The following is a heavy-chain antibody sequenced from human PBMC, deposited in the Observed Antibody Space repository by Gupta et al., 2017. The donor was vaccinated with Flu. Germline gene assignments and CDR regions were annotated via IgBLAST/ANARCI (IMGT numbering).Heavy chain of an antibody. D-gene: IGHD4-17*01. V-gene: IGHV1-69*01. CDR2: IIPIFGTA. Sequence: QVQLVQSGAEVKKPGSSVKVSCKASGGTFSSYAISWVRQAPGQGLEWMGGIIPIFGTANYAQKFQGRVTITADESTSTAYMELSSLRSEDTAVYYCARPSLTTVTMYYYYYGMDVWGQGTTVTVSS. J-gene: IGHJ6*02. CDR3: ARPSLTTVTMYYYYYGMDV. CDR1: GGTFSSYA.